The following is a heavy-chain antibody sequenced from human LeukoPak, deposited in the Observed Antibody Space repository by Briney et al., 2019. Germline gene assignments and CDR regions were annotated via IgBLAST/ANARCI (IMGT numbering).Heavy chain of an antibody. Sequence: ASVKVCCKASGYTFTGYYMHWVRQAPGQGLEWMGWINPNSGGTNYAQKFQGRVTMTRDTSISTAYMELSRLRSDDTAVYYCARGDSSGYYHWFDPWGQGTLVTVSS. CDR3: ARGDSSGYYHWFDP. J-gene: IGHJ5*02. CDR1: GYTFTGYY. V-gene: IGHV1-2*02. CDR2: INPNSGGT. D-gene: IGHD3-22*01.